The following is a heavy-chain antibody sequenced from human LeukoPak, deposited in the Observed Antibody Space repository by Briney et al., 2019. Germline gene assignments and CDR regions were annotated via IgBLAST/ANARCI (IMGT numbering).Heavy chain of an antibody. V-gene: IGHV5-51*01. D-gene: IGHD6-13*01. J-gene: IGHJ4*02. Sequence: GESLKISCKGSGYSFTSYWIGWVRPMPGKGLEWMGIIYPGDSDTRYSPSFQGQVTISADRSISTAYLQWSSLKASDTAMYYCARHLFHSSSFVDYWGQGTLVTVSS. CDR3: ARHLFHSSSFVDY. CDR1: GYSFTSYW. CDR2: IYPGDSDT.